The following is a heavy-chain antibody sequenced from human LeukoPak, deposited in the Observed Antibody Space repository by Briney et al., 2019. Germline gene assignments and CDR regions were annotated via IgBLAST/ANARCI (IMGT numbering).Heavy chain of an antibody. CDR1: GYTFTSYD. CDR2: MNPNSGNT. Sequence: ASVKVSCKASGYTFTSYDINWVRQATGQGLEWMGWMNPNSGNTGYAQKFQGRVTMTRNTSISTAYMGLSSLRSEDTAVYYCARGLFRYCSGGSCYSYYYGMDVWGQGTTVTVSS. D-gene: IGHD2-15*01. CDR3: ARGLFRYCSGGSCYSYYYGMDV. V-gene: IGHV1-8*01. J-gene: IGHJ6*02.